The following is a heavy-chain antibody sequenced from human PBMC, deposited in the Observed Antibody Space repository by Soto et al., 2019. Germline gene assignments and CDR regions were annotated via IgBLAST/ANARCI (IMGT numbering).Heavy chain of an antibody. CDR2: IYHSGST. CDR3: ARVSCGGSCLDY. J-gene: IGHJ4*02. V-gene: IGHV4-30-2*01. CDR1: VVSISSGGYS. Sequence: SETLSLTCAVSVVSISSGGYSCSWIRQPPGKGLEWIGYIYHSGSTYYNPSLKSRVTISVDRSKNQFSLKLSSVTAADTAVYYCARVSCGGSCLDYWGQGTQVTVSS. D-gene: IGHD2-15*01.